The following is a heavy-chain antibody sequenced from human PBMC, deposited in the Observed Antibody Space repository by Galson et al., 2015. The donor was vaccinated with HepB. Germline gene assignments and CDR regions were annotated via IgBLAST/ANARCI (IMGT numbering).Heavy chain of an antibody. Sequence: SVKVSCKASGGTFSRYAISWVRQAPGQGLEWMGGIIPIFGTANYAQKFQGRVTITADESTSTAYMELSSLRSEDTAVYYCARRDCSSTSCYTTAVWNWFDPWGQGTLVTVSS. CDR1: GGTFSRYA. J-gene: IGHJ5*02. V-gene: IGHV1-69*13. D-gene: IGHD2-2*02. CDR3: ARRDCSSTSCYTTAVWNWFDP. CDR2: IIPIFGTA.